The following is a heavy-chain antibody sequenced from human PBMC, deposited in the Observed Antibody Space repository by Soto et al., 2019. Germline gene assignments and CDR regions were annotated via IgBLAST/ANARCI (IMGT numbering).Heavy chain of an antibody. CDR2: MNHLGSS. Sequence: QVQLQQWGAGLLKPSATLSLTCTVHGASFTGHYWSWVRQSPGKGLEWIGEMNHLGSSNYNPSLKRRVPLSVDTSKKQFSLHLRSVTAVDTAVYFCGGAEAGPNKYWGQGTLVTVSS. CDR3: GGAEAGPNKY. D-gene: IGHD6-13*01. V-gene: IGHV4-34*01. CDR1: GASFTGHY. J-gene: IGHJ4*02.